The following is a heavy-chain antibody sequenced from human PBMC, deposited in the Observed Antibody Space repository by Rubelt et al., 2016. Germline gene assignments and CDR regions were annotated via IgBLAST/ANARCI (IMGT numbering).Heavy chain of an antibody. CDR3: AKEALYDFWTFDY. CDR1: YG. CDR2: IWYDGSNK. V-gene: IGHV3-33*06. D-gene: IGHD3-3*01. Sequence: YGMHWVRQAPGKGLEWVAVIWYDGSNKYYADSVKGRFTISRDNSKNTLYLQMNSLRAEDTAVYYCAKEALYDFWTFDYWGQGTLVTVSS. J-gene: IGHJ4*02.